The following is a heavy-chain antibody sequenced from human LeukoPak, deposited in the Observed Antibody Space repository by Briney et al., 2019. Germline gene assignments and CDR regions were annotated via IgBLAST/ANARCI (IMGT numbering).Heavy chain of an antibody. CDR3: ARRAPGYCITTSCPDTYYYYYYMDV. CDR2: IKQDGSET. Sequence: GGSLRLSCAASGFAFSSSWMCWVRQAPGKGLEWVANIKQDGSETYYVDSLKGRFTVSRDNAKNSVYLQMNNLRAEDTAVYYCARRAPGYCITTSCPDTYYYYYYMDVWGKGTTVTVSS. D-gene: IGHD2-2*01. J-gene: IGHJ6*03. V-gene: IGHV3-7*01. CDR1: GFAFSSSW.